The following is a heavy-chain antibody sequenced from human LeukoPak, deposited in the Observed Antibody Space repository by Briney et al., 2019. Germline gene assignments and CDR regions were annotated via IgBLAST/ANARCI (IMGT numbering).Heavy chain of an antibody. CDR3: ARDRAPGGGDAFDI. V-gene: IGHV1-2*04. J-gene: IGHJ3*02. D-gene: IGHD3-16*01. CDR2: INPNSGGT. CDR1: GYTFTGYY. Sequence: ASVRVSCKASGYTFTGYYMHWVRQAPGQGLEWMGWINPNSGGTNYAQKFQGWVTMTRDTSISTAYMELSRLRSDDTAVYYCARDRAPGGGDAFDIWGQGTMVTVSS.